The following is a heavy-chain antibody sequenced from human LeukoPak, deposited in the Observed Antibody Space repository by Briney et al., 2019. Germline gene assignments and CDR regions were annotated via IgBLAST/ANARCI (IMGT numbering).Heavy chain of an antibody. V-gene: IGHV3-66*01. Sequence: GGSLRLSCAASGFTVSSNYMSWVRQAPGKGLEWVSVIYSGGSTYYADSVKGRFTISRDNSKNTLYLQMNSLRAEDTAVYYCARASMVVTPKAYWGQGTLVTVSS. CDR1: GFTVSSNY. CDR3: ARASMVVTPKAY. CDR2: IYSGGST. D-gene: IGHD4-23*01. J-gene: IGHJ4*02.